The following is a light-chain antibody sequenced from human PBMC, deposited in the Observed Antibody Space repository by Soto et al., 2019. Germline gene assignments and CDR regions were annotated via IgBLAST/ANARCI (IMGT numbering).Light chain of an antibody. Sequence: EIVLPQSPGTLSLSPGERATLSCRASQSVSSSYLAWYQQKPGQAPRLLIYGASSRATGIPDRFSGSGSGTDFTLTISRLEPEDFAVYYCQQYGSSPWLTFGGGTKVEIK. V-gene: IGKV3-20*01. J-gene: IGKJ4*01. CDR1: QSVSSSY. CDR3: QQYGSSPWLT. CDR2: GAS.